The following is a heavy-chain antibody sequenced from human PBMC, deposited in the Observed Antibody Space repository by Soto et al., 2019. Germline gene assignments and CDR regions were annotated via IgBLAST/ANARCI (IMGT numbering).Heavy chain of an antibody. CDR1: GGSFSGYY. J-gene: IGHJ6*02. D-gene: IGHD3-10*01. CDR3: ARGWRVWFGELPTNYYYYYGMDV. V-gene: IGHV4-34*01. Sequence: QVQLQQWGAGLLKPSETLSLTCAVYGGSFSGYYWSWIRQPPGKGLEWIGEINHSGSTNYNPSLKSRVTISVDTSKNQFSLKLSSVTAADTAVYYCARGWRVWFGELPTNYYYYYGMDVWGQGTTVTVSS. CDR2: INHSGST.